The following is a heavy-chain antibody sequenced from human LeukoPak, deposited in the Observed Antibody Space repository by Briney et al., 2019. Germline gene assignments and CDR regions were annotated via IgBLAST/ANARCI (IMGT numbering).Heavy chain of an antibody. D-gene: IGHD1-26*01. CDR3: AREGGGSGLWYYDL. V-gene: IGHV3-64*02. CDR1: GFTFSSYS. CDR2: IGGGGVTT. Sequence: GGSLRLSRAASGFTFSSYSMHWVRQAPGKGPEFVSVIGGGGVTTFYADSVKDRFTISRDNSKNTLYLEMGSLRAEDMAVYYCAREGGGSGLWYYDLWGRGTLVTVSS. J-gene: IGHJ2*01.